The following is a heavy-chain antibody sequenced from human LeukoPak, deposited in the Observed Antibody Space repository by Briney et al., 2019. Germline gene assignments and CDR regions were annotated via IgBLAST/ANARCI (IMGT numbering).Heavy chain of an antibody. V-gene: IGHV4-59*01. J-gene: IGHJ6*03. CDR3: ARTVLDFWSGYYGDYYYYYMDV. Sequence: SETLSLTCSVSGGSINSYYWSWIRQPPGKGLEWIGYIYYSGSTNYNPSLKSRVTISVDTSKNQFSLKLSSVTAADTAVYCCARTVLDFWSGYYGDYYYYYMDVWGKGTTVTVSS. CDR2: IYYSGST. CDR1: GGSINSYY. D-gene: IGHD3-3*01.